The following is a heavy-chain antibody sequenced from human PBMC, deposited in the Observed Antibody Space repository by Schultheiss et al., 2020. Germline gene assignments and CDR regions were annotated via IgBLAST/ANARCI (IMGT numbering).Heavy chain of an antibody. CDR3: ARVYSNSSGNNFDY. Sequence: GGSLRLSCAASGFTVSSNYMSWVRQAPGKGLEWVSYISRSSSTIYYADSVKGRFTISRDNAKNSLYLQMNSLRDEDTAVYYCARVYSNSSGNNFDYWGQGTLVTVSS. D-gene: IGHD6-6*01. J-gene: IGHJ4*02. CDR2: ISRSSSTI. CDR1: GFTVSSNY. V-gene: IGHV3-48*02.